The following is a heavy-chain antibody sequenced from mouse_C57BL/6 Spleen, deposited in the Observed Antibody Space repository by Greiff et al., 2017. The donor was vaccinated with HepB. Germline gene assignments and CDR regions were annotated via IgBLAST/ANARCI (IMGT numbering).Heavy chain of an antibody. CDR3: ARWGGSKYFDV. CDR2: IDPSDSYT. D-gene: IGHD1-1*01. Sequence: QVQLQQPRAELVKPGASVKLSCKASGYTFTSYWMQWVKQRPGQGLEWIGEIDPSDSYTNYNQKFKGKATLTVDTSSSTAYMQLSSLTSEDSAVYYCARWGGSKYFDVWGTGTTVTVSS. CDR1: GYTFTSYW. V-gene: IGHV1-50*01. J-gene: IGHJ1*03.